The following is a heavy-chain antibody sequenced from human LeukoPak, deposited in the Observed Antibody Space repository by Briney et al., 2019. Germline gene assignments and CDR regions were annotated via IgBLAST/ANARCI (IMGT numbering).Heavy chain of an antibody. V-gene: IGHV1-2*02. CDR3: ARHVKWELLY. Sequence: ASVKVSCKASGYTFTGYYIHWVRRAPGQGLELMGWINANSGVTNYAQKFQGRATMTRDTSISTAYMELRSLRSDDTALYYCARHVKWELLYWGQGTLVAVSS. D-gene: IGHD1-26*01. J-gene: IGHJ4*02. CDR2: INANSGVT. CDR1: GYTFTGYY.